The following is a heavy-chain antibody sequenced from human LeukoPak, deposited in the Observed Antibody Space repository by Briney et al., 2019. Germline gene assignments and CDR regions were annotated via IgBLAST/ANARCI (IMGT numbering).Heavy chain of an antibody. CDR3: ARRPAGTHYYYGMDV. Sequence: GGSLRLSCAASGFTFSRFGMHWVRQAPGKGLEWVALISYDGSNEYYADSVKGRFTISRDNSKNTLFLQMNSLRAEDTAVYYCARRPAGTHYYYGMDVWGQGTTVTVSS. CDR2: ISYDGSNE. CDR1: GFTFSRFG. J-gene: IGHJ6*02. V-gene: IGHV3-30*03. D-gene: IGHD6-13*01.